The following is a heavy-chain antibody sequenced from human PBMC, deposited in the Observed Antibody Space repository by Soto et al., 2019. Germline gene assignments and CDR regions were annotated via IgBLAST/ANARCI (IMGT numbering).Heavy chain of an antibody. J-gene: IGHJ6*02. Sequence: EVQLVESGGGLVQPGGSLRLSCAASGFNFNTYWMYWVRQAQGKGLAWVANIDTDGSRKNYVDSLKGRFSISRDDAKNSLFLQMNGLRDEDTGVYYCGRVPLDGNYANGVDVWGQGTTVTVSS. CDR1: GFNFNTYW. V-gene: IGHV3-7*03. CDR2: IDTDGSRK. D-gene: IGHD4-17*01. CDR3: GRVPLDGNYANGVDV.